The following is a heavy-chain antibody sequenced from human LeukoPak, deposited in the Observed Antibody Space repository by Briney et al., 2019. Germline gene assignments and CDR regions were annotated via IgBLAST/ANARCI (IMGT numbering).Heavy chain of an antibody. CDR3: ARARCSSTSCYRPYYYMDV. V-gene: IGHV1-69*02. Sequence: SVKVSCKASGGTFSSYTISWVRQAPGQGLEWMGRIIPILGIANYAQKFQGRVTITADKSTSTAYMELSSLRSEDTAVYYCARARCSSTSCYRPYYYMDVWGKGTTVTVSS. CDR2: IIPILGIA. CDR1: GGTFSSYT. D-gene: IGHD2-2*02. J-gene: IGHJ6*03.